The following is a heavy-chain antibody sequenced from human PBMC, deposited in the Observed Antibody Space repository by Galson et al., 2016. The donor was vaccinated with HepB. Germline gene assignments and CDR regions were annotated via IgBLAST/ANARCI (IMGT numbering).Heavy chain of an antibody. Sequence: QSGAEVKEPGESLKISCKGSGYRFTSQWVGWVRQMPGKGLEWMGIINPGDSDTRSSPSFQGQVTISIEKSISTAYLQWASLQASDTAMYSCASSLIVGATGGAFDIWGPGTRVTVSP. CDR1: GYRFTSQW. J-gene: IGHJ3*02. V-gene: IGHV5-51*01. CDR3: ASSLIVGATGGAFDI. D-gene: IGHD1-26*01. CDR2: INPGDSDT.